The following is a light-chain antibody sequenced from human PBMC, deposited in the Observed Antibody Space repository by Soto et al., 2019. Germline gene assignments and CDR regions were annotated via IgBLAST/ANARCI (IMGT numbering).Light chain of an antibody. V-gene: IGLV1-40*01. Sequence: QAVVTQPPSVSGAPGQRVTISCTGTSSNIGAGYDVHWYQQIPGTAPKLFIFRNNNRPSGVSDRFSGSKSGTSASLAITGLQAEDEADYYCQSYDNSLSARVFGGGTKVTVL. CDR1: SSNIGAGYD. CDR2: RNN. CDR3: QSYDNSLSARV. J-gene: IGLJ2*01.